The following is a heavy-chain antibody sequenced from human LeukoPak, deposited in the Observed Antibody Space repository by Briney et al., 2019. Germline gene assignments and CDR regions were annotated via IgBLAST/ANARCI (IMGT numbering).Heavy chain of an antibody. Sequence: SVTLSLTCAVYGGSFSGYYWGWIRQPPGKGLEWIGSIYYSGSTYHNPSLKSRVTISVDTSKNQFSLRLSSVTAADTAVYYCARLPTVTFFDYWGQGTLVTVSS. CDR3: ARLPTVTFFDY. CDR1: GGSFSGYY. CDR2: IYYSGST. V-gene: IGHV4-39*01. D-gene: IGHD4-17*01. J-gene: IGHJ4*02.